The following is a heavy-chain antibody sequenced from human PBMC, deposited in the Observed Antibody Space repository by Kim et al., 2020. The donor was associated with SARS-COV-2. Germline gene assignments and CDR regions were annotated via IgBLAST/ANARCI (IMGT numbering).Heavy chain of an antibody. Sequence: SETLSLTCTVSGGSISSSSYYWGWIRQPPGKGLEWIGSIYYSGSTYYNPSLKSRVTISVDTSKNQFSLKLSSVTAADTAVYYCASPSIVAGTGYYYYGMDVWGQGTTVTVSS. V-gene: IGHV4-39*01. CDR3: ASPSIVAGTGYYYYGMDV. J-gene: IGHJ6*02. CDR2: IYYSGST. D-gene: IGHD6-19*01. CDR1: GGSISSSSYY.